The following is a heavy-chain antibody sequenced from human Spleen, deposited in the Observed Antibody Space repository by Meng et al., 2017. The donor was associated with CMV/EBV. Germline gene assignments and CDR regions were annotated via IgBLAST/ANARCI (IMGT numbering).Heavy chain of an antibody. CDR2: ISYDGSNQ. D-gene: IGHD1-26*01. J-gene: IGHJ4*02. Sequence: SCAAFGFTFGSYAMPGVRQAPGKGLGWVAVISYDGSNQYYADSVKGRFTIARDNSKNTLYLQMNSLRAEDTAVYYCARDGSWKTFDSWGQGTLVTVSS. CDR3: ARDGSWKTFDS. CDR1: GFTFGSYA. V-gene: IGHV3-30-3*01.